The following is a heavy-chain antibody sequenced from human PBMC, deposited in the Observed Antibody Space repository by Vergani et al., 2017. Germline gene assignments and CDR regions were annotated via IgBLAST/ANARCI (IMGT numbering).Heavy chain of an antibody. Sequence: MQLVESGGGLVQPGGSLRLSCAASGFTFSDHYMDWVRQAPGKGLEWVAFIQYDGSDIFYADFVEGRFTISRDNSKNSLYLQMRSLRFDDTAVYYCANEGSANRIRGWLDHWGQGALVTVSS. CDR2: IQYDGSDI. CDR1: GFTFSDHY. V-gene: IGHV3-30*02. J-gene: IGHJ4*02. CDR3: ANEGSANRIRGWLDH. D-gene: IGHD3-10*01.